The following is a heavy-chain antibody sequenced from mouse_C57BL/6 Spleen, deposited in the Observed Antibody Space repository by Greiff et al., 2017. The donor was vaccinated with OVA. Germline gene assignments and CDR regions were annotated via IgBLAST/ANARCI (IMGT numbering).Heavy chain of an antibody. D-gene: IGHD4-1*01. J-gene: IGHJ3*01. V-gene: IGHV1-64*01. CDR2: IHPNSGST. CDR1: GYTFTSYW. CDR3: AREGENWDPFAY. Sequence: QVQLQQPGAELVKPGASVKLSCKASGYTFTSYWMHWVKQRPGQGLEWIGMIHPNSGSTNYNEKFKSKATLTVDKSSSTAYMQLSSLTSEDSAVYYGAREGENWDPFAYWGQGTLVTVSA.